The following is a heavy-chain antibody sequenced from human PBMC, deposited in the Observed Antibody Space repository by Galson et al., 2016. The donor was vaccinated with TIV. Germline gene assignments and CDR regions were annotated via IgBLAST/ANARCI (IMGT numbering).Heavy chain of an antibody. J-gene: IGHJ6*02. CDR3: AKGRGYSYGYPQDYYYGMDV. V-gene: IGHV3-9*01. Sequence: SLRLSCAASGFTFSNYAMNWVRQAPGKGLEWVSGISSNSVYLGYADSVKGRFTISRDNAKNSLDLQMNSLRPEDTALYYCAKGRGYSYGYPQDYYYGMDVWGQGTAVTVSS. CDR2: ISSNSVYL. CDR1: GFTFSNYA. D-gene: IGHD5-18*01.